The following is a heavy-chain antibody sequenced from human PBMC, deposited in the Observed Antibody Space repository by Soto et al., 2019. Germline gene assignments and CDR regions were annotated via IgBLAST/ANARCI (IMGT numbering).Heavy chain of an antibody. J-gene: IGHJ4*02. CDR2: ISGSGGST. D-gene: IGHD3-22*01. Sequence: GGSLRLSCVVSGFTFNSYAMNWVRQAPGKGLEWVSGISGSGGSTYYADSVKGRFTISRDNSKSTLYLQMNSLRAEDTAVYFCAKDNFSGVTMIIARFDYWGQGTRVTVSS. V-gene: IGHV3-23*01. CDR1: GFTFNSYA. CDR3: AKDNFSGVTMIIARFDY.